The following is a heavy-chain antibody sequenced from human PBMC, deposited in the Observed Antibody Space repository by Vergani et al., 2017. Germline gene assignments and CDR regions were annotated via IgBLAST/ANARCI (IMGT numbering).Heavy chain of an antibody. D-gene: IGHD6-6*01. CDR2: IYYSGST. Sequence: QVQLQESGPGLVKHSETLSLTCTVSGGSISSYYWSWIRQPPGKGLEWIGYIYYSGSTNYNPSLKSRVTISVDTSKNQFSLKLSSVTAADTAVYYCAGLLAAPYQDYWGQGTLVTVSS. CDR3: AGLLAAPYQDY. J-gene: IGHJ4*02. V-gene: IGHV4-59*01. CDR1: GGSISSYY.